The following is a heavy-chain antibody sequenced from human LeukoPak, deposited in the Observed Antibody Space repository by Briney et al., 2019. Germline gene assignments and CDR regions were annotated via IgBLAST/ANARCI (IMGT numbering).Heavy chain of an antibody. V-gene: IGHV3-74*01. CDR3: ARGHYYPDY. J-gene: IGHJ4*02. Sequence: PGGSLTLSCAASGFTFSSYWMHWVRQAPGKGLVWVSRINSDGSRTSYADSVKGRFTISRDNAKNTLYLQMNSLRAEDTAAYHCARGHYYPDYWGQGTLVSVSS. CDR2: INSDGSRT. CDR1: GFTFSSYW. D-gene: IGHD3-22*01.